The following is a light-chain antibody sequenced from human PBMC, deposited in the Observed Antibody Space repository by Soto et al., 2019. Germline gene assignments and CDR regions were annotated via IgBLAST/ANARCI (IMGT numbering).Light chain of an antibody. CDR1: QSISKY. Sequence: EIVLTQSPATLSFSPGERATLSCRASQSISKYLAWYQQRPGQAPRLLIYDASTRATGIPARFSGSWSGTDFTLPISSLEPEDFAVYYCQQRSNWRGTFGGGTKVEI. CDR2: DAS. V-gene: IGKV3-11*01. CDR3: QQRSNWRGT. J-gene: IGKJ4*01.